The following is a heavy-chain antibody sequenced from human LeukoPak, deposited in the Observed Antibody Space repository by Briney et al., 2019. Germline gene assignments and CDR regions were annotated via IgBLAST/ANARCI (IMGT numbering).Heavy chain of an antibody. CDR1: GFTFSSYE. CDR2: ISSSGSTI. CDR3: ARRIAVANDY. Sequence: GSLRLSCAASGFTFSSYEMNWVRQAPGKGLEWVSYISSSGSTIYYADSVKGRFTISRDNAKNSLYLQMNSLRAEDTAVYYCARRIAVANDYWGQGTLVTVSS. D-gene: IGHD6-19*01. V-gene: IGHV3-48*03. J-gene: IGHJ4*02.